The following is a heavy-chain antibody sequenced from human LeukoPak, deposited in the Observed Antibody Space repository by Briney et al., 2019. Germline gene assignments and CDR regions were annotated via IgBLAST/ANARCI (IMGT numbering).Heavy chain of an antibody. J-gene: IGHJ6*02. D-gene: IGHD3-3*01. Sequence: SETLSLTCAVYGGSLSGYYWSWIRQPPGKGLEWIGYIYYSGSTNYNPSLKSRVTISVDTSKNQFSLKLSSVTAADTAVYYCARMGSFWSGYPYGMDVWGQGTTVTVSS. CDR2: IYYSGST. V-gene: IGHV4-59*01. CDR1: GGSLSGYY. CDR3: ARMGSFWSGYPYGMDV.